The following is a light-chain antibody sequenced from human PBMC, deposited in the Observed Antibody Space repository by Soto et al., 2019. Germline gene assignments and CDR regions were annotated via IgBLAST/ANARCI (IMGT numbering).Light chain of an antibody. CDR2: GAF. CDR1: QSLTNTF. V-gene: IGKV3-20*01. J-gene: IGKJ4*01. Sequence: EILLTQSPGTLSLSPGDRATLSCRASQSLTNTFLAWYQQIPGQTPRLLIYGAFTRATGIPDKFSGSGSWTNFTLTISRLEPEDFAMYVCTQYGSLPLSFGRGTKVEIK. CDR3: TQYGSLPLS.